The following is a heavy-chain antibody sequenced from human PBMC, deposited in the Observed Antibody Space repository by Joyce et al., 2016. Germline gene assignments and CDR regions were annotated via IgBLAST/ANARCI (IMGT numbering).Heavy chain of an antibody. J-gene: IGHJ6*02. CDR3: AKEGEYGSGSYDGFDV. CDR1: GFTFSGHA. CDR2: MSVSGRST. Sequence: EAQLSESGGGLIQPGGLLILSCAASGFTFSGHAMSWVRQAPGKGLEWISVMSVSGRSTYYADSVEGRFIISRDNSNNTLYVQMNSLRVEDTGIYFCAKEGEYGSGSYDGFDVWGQGTTVTVSS. V-gene: IGHV3-23*01. D-gene: IGHD3-10*01.